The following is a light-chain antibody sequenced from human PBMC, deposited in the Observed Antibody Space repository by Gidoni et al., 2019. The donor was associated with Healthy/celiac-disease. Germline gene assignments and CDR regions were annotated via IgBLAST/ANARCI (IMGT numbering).Light chain of an antibody. CDR3: QQYNSYSQT. CDR1: QSISSW. J-gene: IGKJ1*01. CDR2: DAS. Sequence: DIQMTQSPSTLSASVGDRVTITCRASQSISSWLAWYQQKPGKAPKLLIYDASSLESGVPSRFSGSGSGTEFTLTISSLQPDDFATYYCQQYNSYSQTFXQXTKVEI. V-gene: IGKV1-5*01.